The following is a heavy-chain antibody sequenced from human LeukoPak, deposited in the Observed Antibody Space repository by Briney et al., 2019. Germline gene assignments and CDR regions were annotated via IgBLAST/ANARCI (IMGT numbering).Heavy chain of an antibody. CDR1: GFTFGGYG. V-gene: IGHV3-30*03. Sequence: GGSLRLSCAGSGFTFGGYGMHWVRQAPGKGLEWVAGISYDGSKKHYEDSVKGRFTISRDNSRNTVDLEMNSLGDDDTAVYHCTRYDSSRFDPWGQGTAVIVSS. CDR3: TRYDSSRFDP. D-gene: IGHD3-3*01. CDR2: ISYDGSKK. J-gene: IGHJ5*02.